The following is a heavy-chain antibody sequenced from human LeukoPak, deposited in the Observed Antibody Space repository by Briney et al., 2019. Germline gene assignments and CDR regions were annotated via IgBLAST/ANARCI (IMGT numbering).Heavy chain of an antibody. V-gene: IGHV3-48*01. D-gene: IGHD3-3*01. CDR1: GFTFSSYS. CDR2: ISSSSSTI. Sequence: GGSLRLSCAASGFTFSSYSMNWVRQAPGKGLEWVSYISSSSSTIYYADSVKGRFTISRDNAKNSLYLQMNSLRAEDTAVYYCARDLTTIFGVVWDAFDIWGQGTMVTVSS. J-gene: IGHJ3*02. CDR3: ARDLTTIFGVVWDAFDI.